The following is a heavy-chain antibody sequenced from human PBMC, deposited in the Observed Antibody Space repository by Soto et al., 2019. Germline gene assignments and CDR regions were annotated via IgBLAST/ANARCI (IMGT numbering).Heavy chain of an antibody. CDR2: IIPISGTA. Sequence: QVQLVQSGAEVKKPGSSVKVSCKASGGTFSSYAISRVRQAPGQGLEWMGGIIPISGTANYAQKFQGRVTITADESTSTAYMELSSLRSEDPAVYYCARSQGSSTSLEIYYYYYYGMDVWGQGTTVTVSS. J-gene: IGHJ6*02. D-gene: IGHD2-2*01. CDR3: ARSQGSSTSLEIYYYYYYGMDV. V-gene: IGHV1-69*01. CDR1: GGTFSSYA.